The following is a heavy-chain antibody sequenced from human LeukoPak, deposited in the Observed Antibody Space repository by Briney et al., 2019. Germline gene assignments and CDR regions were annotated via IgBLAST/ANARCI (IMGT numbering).Heavy chain of an antibody. D-gene: IGHD5-24*01. CDR2: TPGGGET. V-gene: IGHV3-53*05. CDR3: AKDYKSGDGYWDFDF. Sequence: GGSLRLSCAASGFTFSNAWMSWVRQAPGKGLERVAGTPGGGETFYADSVRGRFMISRDNSKNTVDLQMSSLRVEDTAVYYCAKDYKSGDGYWDFDFWGQGTLVTVSS. J-gene: IGHJ4*02. CDR1: GFTFSNAW.